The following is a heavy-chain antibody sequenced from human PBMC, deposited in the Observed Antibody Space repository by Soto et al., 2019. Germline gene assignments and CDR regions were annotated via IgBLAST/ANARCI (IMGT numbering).Heavy chain of an antibody. CDR3: ARDPHEGVYDY. V-gene: IGHV1-2*02. CDR1: GYTFTGYY. Sequence: QVQLVQSGAEVKKPGASVKVSCKASGYTFTGYYLHWIRQAPGQGLEWMGWMRPNSGGANYAQKFQGRVSMTRDTSISTFCMELSRLRSDDTAVYYCARDPHEGVYDYWGQGTLVTVSS. D-gene: IGHD3-16*01. J-gene: IGHJ4*02. CDR2: MRPNSGGA.